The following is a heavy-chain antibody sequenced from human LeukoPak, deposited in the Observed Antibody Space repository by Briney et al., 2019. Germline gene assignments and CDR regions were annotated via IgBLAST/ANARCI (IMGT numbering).Heavy chain of an antibody. CDR1: GFTFDDYA. D-gene: IGHD3-22*01. V-gene: IGHV3-43*02. CDR3: AKFHYDSSGYHDAFDI. CDR2: ISGDGGST. J-gene: IGHJ3*02. Sequence: PGGSLRLSCAASGFTFDDYAMHWVRQAPGKGLEWVSLISGDGGSTYYADSVKGRFTISRDNSKNSLYLQMNSLRTEDTALYYCAKFHYDSSGYHDAFDIWGQGTMVTVSS.